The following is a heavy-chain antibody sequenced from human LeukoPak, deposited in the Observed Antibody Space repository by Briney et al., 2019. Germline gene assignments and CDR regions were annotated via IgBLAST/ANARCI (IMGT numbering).Heavy chain of an antibody. CDR1: GYSFTSYW. J-gene: IGHJ5*02. CDR3: ARERGYCSSTSCQNWFDP. D-gene: IGHD2-2*01. V-gene: IGHV5-51*01. CDR2: IYPDDSDT. Sequence: GESLQISCQGSGYSFTSYWIAWVRQMPGKGLEWIGIIYPDDSDTKYSPSFQGQVTISADKSTNTAYLQWSSLKASDTAMYYCARERGYCSSTSCQNWFDPWGQGTLVTVSS.